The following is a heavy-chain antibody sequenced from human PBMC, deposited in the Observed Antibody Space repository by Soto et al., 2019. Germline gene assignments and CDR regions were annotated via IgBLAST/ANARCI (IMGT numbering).Heavy chain of an antibody. CDR2: ISDSGST. J-gene: IGHJ6*02. CDR3: ARETSVAGTYDSHYGMDV. Sequence: PSETLSLTCTVSGGSINSGGDYWSWIRQHPGKGLEWIGYISDSGSTYYNPSLKSRVTISVDTSKNQFSLKLRFVTAADTAVYYCARETSVAGTYDSHYGMDVWGQGTTVTVSS. D-gene: IGHD6-19*01. CDR1: GGSINSGGDY. V-gene: IGHV4-31*03.